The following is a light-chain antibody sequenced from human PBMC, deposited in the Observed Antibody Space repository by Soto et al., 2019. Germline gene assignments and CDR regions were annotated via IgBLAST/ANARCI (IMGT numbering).Light chain of an antibody. CDR3: VSFTSSTTYV. CDR2: DVA. Sequence: QSALTQPASVSASPGQSITISCTGTSSDVGGSNFVSWYQQHPGKPPKLIIYDVATRPSGVSNRFSGSKSGSTASLIISRLQTEDEADYYCVSFTSSTTYVFGSGTKV. J-gene: IGLJ1*01. V-gene: IGLV2-14*03. CDR1: SSDVGGSNF.